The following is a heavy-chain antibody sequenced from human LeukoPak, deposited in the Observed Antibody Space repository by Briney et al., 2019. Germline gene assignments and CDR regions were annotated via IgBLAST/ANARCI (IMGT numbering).Heavy chain of an antibody. CDR1: GGSISSGGHS. V-gene: IGHV4-31*03. CDR2: IYYSGST. D-gene: IGHD3-10*01. CDR3: ARGHYVSGSHFDY. Sequence: SETLSLTCTVSGGSISSGGHSWNWIRQHPGKGLEWIGFIYYSGSTHYNPSLKSRVTISVDTSKNQFSLNLNSVTAADTAMYFCARGHYVSGSHFDYWGQGTLVTVSS. J-gene: IGHJ4*02.